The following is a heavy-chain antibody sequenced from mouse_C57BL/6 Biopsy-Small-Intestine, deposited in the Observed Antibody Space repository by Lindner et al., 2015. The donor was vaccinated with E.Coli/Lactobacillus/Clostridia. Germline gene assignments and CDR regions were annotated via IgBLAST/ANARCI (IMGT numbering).Heavy chain of an antibody. D-gene: IGHD4-1*01. CDR1: GYTFTDQI. Sequence: VQLQESGPELVKPGASVKISCKVSGYTFTDQIIHWMKQRPEQGLEWIGYIHPRDGSNNYNEKFKGKATLTAAKSSNTAYMQLDSLTSEDSAVYFCAREDWDFDYWGQGTTLTVSS. CDR2: IHPRDGSN. J-gene: IGHJ2*01. V-gene: IGHV1-78*01. CDR3: AREDWDFDY.